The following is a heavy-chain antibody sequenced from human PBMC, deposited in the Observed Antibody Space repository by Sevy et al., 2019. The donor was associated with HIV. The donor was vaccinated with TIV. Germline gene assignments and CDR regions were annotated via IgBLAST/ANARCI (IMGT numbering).Heavy chain of an antibody. J-gene: IGHJ5*02. CDR3: ARDPPPYSSGWRWFDP. V-gene: IGHV4-4*07. CDR1: GGSISSYY. CDR2: SYTSGST. D-gene: IGHD6-19*01. Sequence: SDTLSLTCTVSGGSISSYYWSWIRQPAGKGLEWIGRSYTSGSTNYNPSLKSRVTMSVDTSKNQYSLKLGSVTAADTAVYYCARDPPPYSSGWRWFDPWGQGTLVTVSS.